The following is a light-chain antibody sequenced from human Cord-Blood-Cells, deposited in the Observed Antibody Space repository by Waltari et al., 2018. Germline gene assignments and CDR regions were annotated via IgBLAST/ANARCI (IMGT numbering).Light chain of an antibody. CDR1: QSISSS. CDR2: AAS. J-gene: IGKJ4*01. V-gene: IGKV1-39*01. CDR3: QQSYSTPRT. Sequence: DIQMTQSHPSLPAPVGDRATPTCRASQSISSSLNWYQQKPGKAPKLLIYAASSLQSGVPSRFSGSGSGTDFTLTISSLQPEDFATYYCQQSYSTPRTFGGGTKVEIK.